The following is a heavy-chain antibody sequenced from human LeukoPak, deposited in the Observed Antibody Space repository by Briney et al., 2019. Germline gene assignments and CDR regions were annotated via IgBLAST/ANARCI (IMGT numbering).Heavy chain of an antibody. D-gene: IGHD4-17*01. V-gene: IGHV4-59*01. Sequence: SETLSLTCTVSGYSISSGYYWSWIRQPPGKGLEWIGYIYYSGSTNYNPSLKSRVTISVDTSKNQFSLKLSSVTAADTAVYYCARGVGSTVTTRGYFQHWGQGTLVTVSS. CDR1: GYSISSGYY. CDR3: ARGVGSTVTTRGYFQH. J-gene: IGHJ1*01. CDR2: IYYSGST.